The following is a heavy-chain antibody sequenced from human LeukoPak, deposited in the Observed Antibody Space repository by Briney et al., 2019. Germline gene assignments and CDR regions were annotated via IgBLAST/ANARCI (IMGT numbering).Heavy chain of an antibody. J-gene: IGHJ4*02. CDR1: GITLSNYG. D-gene: IGHD3-22*01. CDR2: ISDRGGST. Sequence: GGSLRLSCAVSGITLSNYGMSWVRQAPRKGLEWVAGISDRGGSTNYEDPVKGRFTTSRDNPKNTLYLQMNSLRAEDTAVYFCAKRGVVIRVILVGFHKEAYYFDSWGQGALVTVSS. CDR3: AKRGVVIRVILVGFHKEAYYFDS. V-gene: IGHV3-23*01.